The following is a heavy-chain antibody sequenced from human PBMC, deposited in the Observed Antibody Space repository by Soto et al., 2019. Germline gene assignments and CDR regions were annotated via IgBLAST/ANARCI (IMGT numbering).Heavy chain of an antibody. J-gene: IGHJ6*02. CDR2: IIPIFGTA. Sequence: QVQLVQSGAEVKKPGSSVKVSCKASGGTFSSYAISWVRQAPGQGLEWMGGIIPIFGTANYAQKFQGRVTITADESTSTAYMELSSLRSEDTAVYYCARVRGGSYYPLSKGVMDVWGQGTTVTVSS. CDR1: GGTFSSYA. V-gene: IGHV1-69*12. CDR3: ARVRGGSYYPLSKGVMDV. D-gene: IGHD1-26*01.